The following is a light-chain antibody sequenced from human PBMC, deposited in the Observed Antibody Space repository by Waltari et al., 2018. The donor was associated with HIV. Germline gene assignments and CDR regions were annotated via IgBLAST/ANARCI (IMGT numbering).Light chain of an antibody. CDR3: SSYTSRSTLV. J-gene: IGLJ2*01. V-gene: IGLV2-14*01. CDR2: EVS. Sequence: QSALTQPASVSGSPGQSITISCTGTSSDVGGYNYVSWYQQHPGKAPKLMIYEVSNRPSGASNRSAGSKSGNTASLTITGLQAEYEADYDGSSYTSRSTLVFGGGTKLTV. CDR1: SSDVGGYNY.